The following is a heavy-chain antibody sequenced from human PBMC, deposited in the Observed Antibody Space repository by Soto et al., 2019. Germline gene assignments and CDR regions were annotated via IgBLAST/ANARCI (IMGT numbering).Heavy chain of an antibody. J-gene: IGHJ6*02. CDR3: ARDQGASNWNFGYYYGMDV. CDR2: ISSGSSYI. D-gene: IGHD1-7*01. Sequence: EVQLVESGGGLVKPGGSLRLSCAASGFTFSSYSMNWVRQAPGKGLEWVSSISSGSSYIYYADSVKGRFTISRDNAKNSLYLQMNSLRAEDTAVYYCARDQGASNWNFGYYYGMDVWGQGTTVTVSS. CDR1: GFTFSSYS. V-gene: IGHV3-21*01.